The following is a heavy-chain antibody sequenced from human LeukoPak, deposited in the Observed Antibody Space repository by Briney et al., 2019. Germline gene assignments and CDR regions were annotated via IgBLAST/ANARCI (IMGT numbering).Heavy chain of an antibody. D-gene: IGHD6-19*01. CDR3: ARDSQWLAYDAFDV. CDR1: GYIFSSYG. V-gene: IGHV1-69*04. CDR2: IIPILGIT. Sequence: ASVKVSCKASGYIFSSYGISWVRQAPGQGLECMGRIIPILGITNYAQKFQDRVTITADKSTSTAYMELSSLRSEDTAVYFCARDSQWLAYDAFDVWGQGTMVTVS. J-gene: IGHJ3*01.